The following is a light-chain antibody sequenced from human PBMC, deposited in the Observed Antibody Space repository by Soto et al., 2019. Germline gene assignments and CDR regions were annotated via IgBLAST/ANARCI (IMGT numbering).Light chain of an antibody. Sequence: EIVLTQSPGTLSLSPGERVNLSCRASQSVSSRYVAWYQHKTGQPPRLLISGASSRATGIPDRFSGSGSGADFTLTISRLGPEDFAVYYCQQYDRSPPTFGGGTKVEIK. J-gene: IGKJ4*01. CDR1: QSVSSRY. V-gene: IGKV3-20*01. CDR2: GAS. CDR3: QQYDRSPPT.